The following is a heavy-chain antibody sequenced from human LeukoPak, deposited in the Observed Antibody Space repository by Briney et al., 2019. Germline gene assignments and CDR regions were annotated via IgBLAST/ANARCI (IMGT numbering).Heavy chain of an antibody. Sequence: SVKVSCKASGGTFNSYVISWVRQAPGQGLEWMGGIIPIFGTENYAQKFQGRVTITADESTSTAYMELSSLRSEDTAVFYCARDSLRGAYDAIDIWGQGTMVTVSS. CDR1: GGTFNSYV. CDR3: ARDSLRGAYDAIDI. D-gene: IGHD1-26*01. CDR2: IIPIFGTE. J-gene: IGHJ3*02. V-gene: IGHV1-69*13.